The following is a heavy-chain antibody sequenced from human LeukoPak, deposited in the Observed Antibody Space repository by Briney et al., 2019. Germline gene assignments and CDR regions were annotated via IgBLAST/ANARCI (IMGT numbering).Heavy chain of an antibody. CDR3: ARSRCDGSGYCYFDY. J-gene: IGHJ4*02. D-gene: IGHD3-22*01. CDR2: IANDGSST. Sequence: GGSLRLSCAASGFSFSNYWMHWVRQAPGKGLVWVSRIANDGSSTNYVDSVKGRLTTSRDNSKNTLYLQMTSLRAEDTAVYYCARSRCDGSGYCYFDYWGQGALVTVSS. V-gene: IGHV3-74*01. CDR1: GFSFSNYW.